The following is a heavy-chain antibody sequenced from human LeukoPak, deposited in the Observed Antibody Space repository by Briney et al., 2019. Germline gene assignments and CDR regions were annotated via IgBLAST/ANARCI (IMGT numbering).Heavy chain of an antibody. CDR2: INHSGST. Sequence: PSETLSLTCAVYGGSFSGYYWSWIRQPPGKGLEWIGEINHSGSTNYNPSLKSRVTISIDTSKNQFSLKLSSVTAADTAIYYCARGLGMAGGNWFDPWGQGTLVTVSS. D-gene: IGHD5-24*01. V-gene: IGHV4-34*01. J-gene: IGHJ5*02. CDR3: ARGLGMAGGNWFDP. CDR1: GGSFSGYY.